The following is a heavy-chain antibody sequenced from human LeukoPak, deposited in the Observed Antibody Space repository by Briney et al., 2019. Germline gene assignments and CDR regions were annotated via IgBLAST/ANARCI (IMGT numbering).Heavy chain of an antibody. V-gene: IGHV4-34*01. CDR2: IDNSGST. CDR1: GGSFSGYY. CDR3: ASLDIGATNA. J-gene: IGHJ5*02. Sequence: SETRSLTCAGYGGSFSGYYWSWIRQPPGKGLEWIGDIDNSGSTNYNPFLKSLVTISVDTHKNQFPLKLSPVTAADTAVYYCASLDIGATNAWGQGTLVTVSS. D-gene: IGHD5-12*01.